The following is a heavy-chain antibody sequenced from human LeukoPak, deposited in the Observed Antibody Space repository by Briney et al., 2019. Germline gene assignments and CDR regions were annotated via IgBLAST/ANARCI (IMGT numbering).Heavy chain of an antibody. CDR3: AAQGYYYDSSGYYYSAFDI. CDR2: IYYSGST. CDR1: GGSISSYY. V-gene: IGHV4-59*08. D-gene: IGHD3-22*01. Sequence: SETLSLTCTVSGGSISSYYWSWIRQPPGKGLEWIGYIYYSGSTNYNPSLKSRVTISVDTSKNQFSLKLSSVTAADTAVYYCAAQGYYYDSSGYYYSAFDIGGQGTMVTVSS. J-gene: IGHJ3*02.